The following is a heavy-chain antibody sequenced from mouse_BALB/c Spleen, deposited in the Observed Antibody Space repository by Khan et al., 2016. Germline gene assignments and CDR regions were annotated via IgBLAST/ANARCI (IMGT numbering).Heavy chain of an antibody. V-gene: IGHV14-3*02. CDR3: ARSYYDSWFVY. D-gene: IGHD2-4*01. J-gene: IGHJ3*01. Sequence: VQLQQPGAELVKPGASVKLSCTASGFNIKDTYMHWMIQRPEQGLEWIGRIDPANDNTKYVPKFQGKATITADTSSNTAYLQLSSLTSEDTAVYYCARSYYDSWFVYWGQGTLVTVSA. CDR2: IDPANDNT. CDR1: GFNIKDTY.